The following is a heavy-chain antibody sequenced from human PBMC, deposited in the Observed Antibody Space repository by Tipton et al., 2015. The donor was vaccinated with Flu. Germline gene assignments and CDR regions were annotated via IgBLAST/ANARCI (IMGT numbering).Heavy chain of an antibody. CDR2: ISSSSSYI. CDR3: ASRSSSAY. Sequence: LSLTCAASGFTFSSYSMNWVRQAPGKGLEWVSSISSSSSYIYYADSVKGRFTISRANAKNSLYLQMNSLRAEDTAVYYCASRSSSAYWGQGTLVTVSS. D-gene: IGHD6-13*01. J-gene: IGHJ4*02. CDR1: GFTFSSYS. V-gene: IGHV3-21*01.